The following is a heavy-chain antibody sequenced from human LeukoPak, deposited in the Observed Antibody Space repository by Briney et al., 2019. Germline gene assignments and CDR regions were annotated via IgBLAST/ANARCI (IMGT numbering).Heavy chain of an antibody. Sequence: SETLSLTCAVYGGSFSGYYWSWIRQPPGKGLEWIGEINHSGSTNYNPSLKSRVTISVDTSKNQFSLKLRPVTGADTAVYYCARDTINIGLRGGEYADSWGQGILVTVSS. V-gene: IGHV4-34*01. J-gene: IGHJ4*02. D-gene: IGHD3-16*01. CDR1: GGSFSGYY. CDR3: ARDTINIGLRGGEYADS. CDR2: INHSGST.